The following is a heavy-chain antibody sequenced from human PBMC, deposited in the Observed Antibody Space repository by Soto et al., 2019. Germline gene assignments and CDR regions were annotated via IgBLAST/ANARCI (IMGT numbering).Heavy chain of an antibody. Sequence: SGPTLVDPTQTLTLTCAFSGLSLITSGVWLCWIGQPPGKWREWLALIYLDDDKRYGPSRNSILSMTKGTSRDQVFRTMTNMDPVDTXXYXCAQRRIGIAAALDYWGQGTLVTVSS. CDR3: AQRRIGIAAALDY. V-gene: IGHV2-5*05. J-gene: IGHJ4*02. D-gene: IGHD6-13*01. CDR2: IYLDDDK. CDR1: GLSLITSGVW.